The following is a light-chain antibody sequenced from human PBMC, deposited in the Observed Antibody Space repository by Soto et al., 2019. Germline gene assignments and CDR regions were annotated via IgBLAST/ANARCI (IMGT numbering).Light chain of an antibody. CDR3: GSWDTSLSAYV. J-gene: IGLJ1*01. Sequence: QSVLTQPPSVSAAPGQKVTISCSGSSSNIGNNLVSWFQHLPGTDPKLLIYDNNKRPSGIADRFSGSMSGTSATLGITGLQTGDEADYYCGSWDTSLSAYVFGTGTKLTVL. V-gene: IGLV1-51*01. CDR1: SSNIGNNL. CDR2: DNN.